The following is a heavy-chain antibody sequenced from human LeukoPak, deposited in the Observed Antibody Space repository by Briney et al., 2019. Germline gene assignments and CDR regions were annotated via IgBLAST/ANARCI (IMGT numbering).Heavy chain of an antibody. V-gene: IGHV4-59*01. CDR3: ARTTEAHSWRTRYYDYYMDV. CDR2: IYYSGST. J-gene: IGHJ6*03. Sequence: SETLSLACTVSGGSISSYYWSWIRQPPGKGLEWIGYIYYSGSTNYNPSLKSRVTISVDTSKNQFSLKLSSVTEADTAVYYCARTTEAHSWRTRYYDYYMDVWGKGTTVTVSS. CDR1: GGSISSYY. D-gene: IGHD6-13*01.